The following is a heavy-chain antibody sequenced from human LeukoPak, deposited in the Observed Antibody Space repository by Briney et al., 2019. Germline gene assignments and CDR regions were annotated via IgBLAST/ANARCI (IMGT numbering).Heavy chain of an antibody. D-gene: IGHD5-18*01. Sequence: ASVKVSCKASGYTFTGYYMHWVRQAPGQGLEWMGWINPNSGGTNYAQNFEGRVTMTRDTSISTAYMELSRLRSDDTAVYYCARDLRPSGYSSNYFDPWGQGTLVTVSS. V-gene: IGHV1-2*02. J-gene: IGHJ5*02. CDR1: GYTFTGYY. CDR2: INPNSGGT. CDR3: ARDLRPSGYSSNYFDP.